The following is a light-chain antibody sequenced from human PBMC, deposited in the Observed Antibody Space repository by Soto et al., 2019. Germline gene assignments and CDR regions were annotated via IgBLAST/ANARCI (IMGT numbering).Light chain of an antibody. CDR3: QSYDSSLSALYV. Sequence: QSVLTQPPSVSGAPGQRGTISCTGSSSNIGVGYEVNWYQQLPGTAPKLLIYAYNNRPSGVPERSSGSKSGTSAALAIAGLQADDEDDYYSQSYDSSLSALYVFVTGTKLTVL. J-gene: IGLJ1*01. V-gene: IGLV1-40*01. CDR2: AYN. CDR1: SSNIGVGYE.